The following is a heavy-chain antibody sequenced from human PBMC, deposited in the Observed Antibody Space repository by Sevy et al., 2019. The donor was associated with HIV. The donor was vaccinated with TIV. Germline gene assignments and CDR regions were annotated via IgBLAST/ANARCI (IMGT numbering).Heavy chain of an antibody. V-gene: IGHV3-23*01. D-gene: IGHD2-8*01. Sequence: GGSLRLSCAASGFTFSKYSMSWVRQAPGKGLEWVSTLSFGCGRINYADSVKGRFTISRDDSKNTLYLQMNSLRADDTAVYYCAREGCTKPHDYWGQGTLVPSPQ. CDR3: AREGCTKPHDY. CDR2: LSFGCGRI. CDR1: GFTFSKYS. J-gene: IGHJ4*02.